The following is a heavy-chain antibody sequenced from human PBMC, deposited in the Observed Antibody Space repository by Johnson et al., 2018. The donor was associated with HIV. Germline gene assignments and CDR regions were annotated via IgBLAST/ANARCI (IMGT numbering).Heavy chain of an antibody. Sequence: QVQLVESGGGVVQPGRSLRLSCAASGFTFSSYGMHWVRQAPGNGLVWVAVIYSGGSTQYADFVKGSFSISRDTSKNTVYLQMNSLRVEDTALYYCASVRRGALDIWGQGTMVTVSS. CDR3: ASVRRGALDI. D-gene: IGHD3-10*02. J-gene: IGHJ3*02. CDR2: IYSGGST. CDR1: GFTFSSYG. V-gene: IGHV3-NL1*01.